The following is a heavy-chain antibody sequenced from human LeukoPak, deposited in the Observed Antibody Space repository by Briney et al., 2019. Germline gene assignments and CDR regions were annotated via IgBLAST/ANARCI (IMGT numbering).Heavy chain of an antibody. CDR3: ARLGQFCGGDCYPPSFDY. D-gene: IGHD2-21*02. CDR2: IYYSGST. CDR1: GGSISSYY. Sequence: PSETLSLTCTVSGGSISSYYWSWIRHPPGKGLEWIGYIYYSGSTNYNPSLKSRVTISVDTSKNQFSLKLSSVTAADTAVYYCARLGQFCGGDCYPPSFDYWGQGTLVTVSS. V-gene: IGHV4-59*08. J-gene: IGHJ4*02.